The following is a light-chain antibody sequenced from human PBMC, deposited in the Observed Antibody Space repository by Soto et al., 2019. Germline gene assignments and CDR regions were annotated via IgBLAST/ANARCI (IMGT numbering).Light chain of an antibody. CDR2: DAS. Sequence: DIQMTQSPSSLSASVGDRVTITCQASQDISNYLNWYQQKPGKAPKLLIYDASNLETGAPSRFSGRGSGTDFTFTISSLQPEDIATYYCQQCDKLPLTFGGGTKVEIK. CDR3: QQCDKLPLT. J-gene: IGKJ4*01. CDR1: QDISNY. V-gene: IGKV1-33*01.